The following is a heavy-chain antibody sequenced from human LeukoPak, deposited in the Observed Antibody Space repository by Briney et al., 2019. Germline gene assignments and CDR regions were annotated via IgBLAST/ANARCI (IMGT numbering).Heavy chain of an antibody. CDR2: INHSGST. J-gene: IGHJ6*03. CDR3: ARGRYGSGSYYPPLYYYYYMDV. V-gene: IGHV4-34*01. D-gene: IGHD3-10*01. CDR1: GGSFSGYY. Sequence: SETLSLTCAVYGGSFSGYYWSWIRQPPGKGLEWIGEINHSGSTNYNPSLKSRVTISVDTSKNQFSLKLSSVTAADTAVYYCARGRYGSGSYYPPLYYYYYMDVWGKGTTVTISS.